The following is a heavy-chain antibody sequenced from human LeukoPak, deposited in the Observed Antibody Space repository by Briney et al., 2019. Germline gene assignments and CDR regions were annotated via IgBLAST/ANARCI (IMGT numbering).Heavy chain of an antibody. Sequence: GGSLRLSCAASGFTFSSYEMNWARQAPGKGLEWVSYISSSGSSIYYADSVKGRFTISRDNAKNSLYLQMNSLRAEDTAVYYCARGLDRSSTSCVHRGYYYYMDVWGKGTTVTVSS. D-gene: IGHD2-2*01. CDR2: ISSSGSSI. CDR1: GFTFSSYE. CDR3: ARGLDRSSTSCVHRGYYYYMDV. V-gene: IGHV3-48*03. J-gene: IGHJ6*03.